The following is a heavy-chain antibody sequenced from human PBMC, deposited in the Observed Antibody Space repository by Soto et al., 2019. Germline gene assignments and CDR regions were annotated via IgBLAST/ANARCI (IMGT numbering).Heavy chain of an antibody. Sequence: QVQLVESGGGVVQPGRSLRLSCAASGFTFSSYGMHWVRQAPGKGLEWVAGISYDGSNKYYADSVKGRFTISRDNSKNTLYLQMNSLRAEDTAVYYCAKARITIFGVGTGYYYGMDGWGQGTTVTVSS. CDR3: AKARITIFGVGTGYYYGMDG. CDR1: GFTFSSYG. CDR2: ISYDGSNK. D-gene: IGHD3-3*01. V-gene: IGHV3-30*18. J-gene: IGHJ6*02.